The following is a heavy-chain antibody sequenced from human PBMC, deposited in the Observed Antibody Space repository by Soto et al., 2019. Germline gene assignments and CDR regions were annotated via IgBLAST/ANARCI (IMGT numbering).Heavy chain of an antibody. CDR1: GFTFSSYW. D-gene: IGHD3-10*01. CDR3: ARDQVVRGVKGDAFDI. CDR2: IKQDGSEK. V-gene: IGHV3-7*01. Sequence: GGSLRLSCAASGFTFSSYWMSWVRQAPGKGLEWVANIKQDGSEKYYVDSVKGRFTISRDNAKNSLYLQMNSLRAEDTAVYYCARDQVVRGVKGDAFDIWGQGTIVTVSS. J-gene: IGHJ3*02.